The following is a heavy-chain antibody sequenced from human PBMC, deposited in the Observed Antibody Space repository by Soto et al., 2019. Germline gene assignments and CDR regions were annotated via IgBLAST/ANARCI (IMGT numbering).Heavy chain of an antibody. D-gene: IGHD2-2*01. J-gene: IGHJ5*02. Sequence: QVQLVQSGAEVKKPGASVKVSCKASGYTFTSHDINWMRQATGQGLEWMGWMNPNSGHTNYAQKFQGRVTMTRDTSISTAYMELTSLRSEVTAIYYCASDMSTTWGQGTLVIVSS. CDR3: ASDMSTT. V-gene: IGHV1-8*01. CDR1: GYTFTSHD. CDR2: MNPNSGHT.